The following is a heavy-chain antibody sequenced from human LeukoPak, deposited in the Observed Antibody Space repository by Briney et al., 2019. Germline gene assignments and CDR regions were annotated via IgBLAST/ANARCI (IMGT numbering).Heavy chain of an antibody. Sequence: PGGSLRLSCAASGFTFSSYAMSWVRQAPGKGLEWVSAISGSGGNTYYADSVKGRFTTSRDNSKNTLYLQMNSLRAEDTAVYYCAKDLYTGSWYYGMDVWGQGTTVTVSS. CDR1: GFTFSSYA. CDR2: ISGSGGNT. D-gene: IGHD6-6*01. CDR3: AKDLYTGSWYYGMDV. V-gene: IGHV3-23*01. J-gene: IGHJ6*02.